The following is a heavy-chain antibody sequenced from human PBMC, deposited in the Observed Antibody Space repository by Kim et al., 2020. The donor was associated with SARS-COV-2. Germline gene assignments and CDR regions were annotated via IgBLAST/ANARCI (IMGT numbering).Heavy chain of an antibody. D-gene: IGHD2-15*01. V-gene: IGHV3-21*06. CDR2: ISSDSVYI. Sequence: GGSLRLSCTASGFSFSAYSMNWVRQAPGKGLEWVSSISSDSVYIYYADSVKGRFTISRDNAKNSLFLQMSSLRAEDTAIYYCVRSLYQSGGSRLWDYWGQGAWSPSPQ. CDR1: GFSFSAYS. J-gene: IGHJ4*02. CDR3: VRSLYQSGGSRLWDY.